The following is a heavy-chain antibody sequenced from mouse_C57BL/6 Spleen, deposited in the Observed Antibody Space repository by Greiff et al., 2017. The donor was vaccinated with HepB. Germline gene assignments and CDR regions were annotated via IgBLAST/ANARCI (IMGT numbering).Heavy chain of an antibody. J-gene: IGHJ2*01. V-gene: IGHV1-81*01. CDR1: GYTFTSYG. CDR2: IYPRSGNT. D-gene: IGHD1-1*01. Sequence: VQLQQSGAELARPGASVKLSCKASGYTFTSYGISWVKQRTGQGLEWIGEIYPRSGNTYYNEKFKGKANLTADKSSSTAYMELRSLTSEDSAVYFCARSGYYVSLDYWGQGTTLTVSS. CDR3: ARSGYYVSLDY.